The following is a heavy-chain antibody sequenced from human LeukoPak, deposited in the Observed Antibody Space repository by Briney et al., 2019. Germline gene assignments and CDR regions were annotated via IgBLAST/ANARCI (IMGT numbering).Heavy chain of an antibody. CDR3: ARGGHYDSSFHS. V-gene: IGHV1-2*02. D-gene: IGHD3-22*01. CDR1: EYTFTGYY. Sequence: GASVTVSCKASEYTFTGYYMHWVRQAPGQGLEWMGWINPNSGGTNYAQKFQGRVTMTGDASISTAYMELSRLRSDDTAVYYCARGGHYDSSFHSWGQGTLVSVSS. J-gene: IGHJ4*02. CDR2: INPNSGGT.